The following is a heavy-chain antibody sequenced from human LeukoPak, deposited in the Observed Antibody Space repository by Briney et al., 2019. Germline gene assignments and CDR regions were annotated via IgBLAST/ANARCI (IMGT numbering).Heavy chain of an antibody. V-gene: IGHV3-23*01. Sequence: PGGSLRLSCAASGFTFSSFAMTWVRQAPGKGLEWVSSITVIHVPTSTTASVKARFTISRDNSQNTLYLQMNSLRAEDTAVYYCTKDPNGDYVGAFDPWGQGTLVTVSS. D-gene: IGHD4-17*01. CDR3: TKDPNGDYVGAFDP. CDR1: GFTFSSFA. CDR2: ITVIHVPT. J-gene: IGHJ5*02.